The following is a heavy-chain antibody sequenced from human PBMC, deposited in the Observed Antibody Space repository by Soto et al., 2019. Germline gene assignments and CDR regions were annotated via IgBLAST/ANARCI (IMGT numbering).Heavy chain of an antibody. V-gene: IGHV4-34*01. CDR1: GGSFSGYY. Sequence: PSETLSLTCAISGGSFSGYYWSWIRQAPGKGLEWIGEISHSGSTNYNPSLKSRVTMSVDTSKNQFSLRLSSVTAADTAVYYCERDSIYNWNYLARRTFMDVRGQGNTVTVSS. J-gene: IGHJ6*02. CDR3: ERDSIYNWNYLARRTFMDV. CDR2: ISHSGST. D-gene: IGHD1-7*01.